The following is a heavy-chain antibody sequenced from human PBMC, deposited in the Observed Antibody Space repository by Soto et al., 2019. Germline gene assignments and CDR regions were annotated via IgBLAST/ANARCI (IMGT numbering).Heavy chain of an antibody. Sequence: GGSLRLSCAASELTFSSYAMSWVRQAPGKGLEWVSAISGSGDSTYYADSVKGRFTISRDNSKNTLYLQMNSLRAEDTAVYYCAKEDDDFWSGPFDIWGQGTLVTVSS. D-gene: IGHD3-3*01. CDR3: AKEDDDFWSGPFDI. J-gene: IGHJ4*02. CDR1: ELTFSSYA. V-gene: IGHV3-23*01. CDR2: ISGSGDST.